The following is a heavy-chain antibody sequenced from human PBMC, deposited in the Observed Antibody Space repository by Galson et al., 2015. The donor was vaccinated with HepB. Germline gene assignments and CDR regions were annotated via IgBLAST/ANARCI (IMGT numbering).Heavy chain of an antibody. D-gene: IGHD5-18*01. CDR1: GFTFSSYS. J-gene: IGHJ4*02. CDR3: ARVGYSYGLDY. V-gene: IGHV3-48*01. Sequence: SLRLSCAASGFTFSSYSMNWVRQAPGKGLEWVSYISSSSSTIYYADSVKGRFTISRDNAKNSLYLQMNSLRAEDTAVYYCARVGYSYGLDYWGQGTLVTVSS. CDR2: ISSSSSTI.